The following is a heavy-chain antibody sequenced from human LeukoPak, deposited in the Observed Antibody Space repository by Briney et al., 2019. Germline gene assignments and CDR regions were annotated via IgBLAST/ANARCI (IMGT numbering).Heavy chain of an antibody. CDR1: GYTFTSYD. D-gene: IGHD3-22*01. Sequence: ASVKVSCKASGYTFTSYDINWVRQATGQGLEWMGWMNPNSGNTGYAQKFQGRVTMTRNTSISTAYMELSSPRSEDTAVYYCARARDSSGYYDWFDPWGQGTLVTVSS. CDR2: MNPNSGNT. V-gene: IGHV1-8*01. J-gene: IGHJ5*02. CDR3: ARARDSSGYYDWFDP.